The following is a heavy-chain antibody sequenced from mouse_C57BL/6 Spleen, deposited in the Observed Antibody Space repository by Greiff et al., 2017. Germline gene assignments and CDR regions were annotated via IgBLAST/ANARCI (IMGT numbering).Heavy chain of an antibody. J-gene: IGHJ3*01. CDR2: IDPETGGT. CDR3: TRGSGSNYSAWFAY. D-gene: IGHD1-1*01. Sequence: QVQLQQSGAELVRPGASVTLSCKASGYTFTDYEMHWVKQTPVHGLEWIGAIDPETGGTAYNQKFKGKAILTADKSSSTAYMELRSLTSEDSAVYYCTRGSGSNYSAWFAYWGQGTLVTVSA. V-gene: IGHV1-15*01. CDR1: GYTFTDYE.